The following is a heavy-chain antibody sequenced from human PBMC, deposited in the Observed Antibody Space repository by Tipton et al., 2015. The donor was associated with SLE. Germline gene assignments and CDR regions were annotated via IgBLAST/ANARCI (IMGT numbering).Heavy chain of an antibody. J-gene: IGHJ4*02. Sequence: GSLRLSCAASGFTFSNAWMSWVRQAPGKGLEWVSAISGSGGSTYYADSVKGRFTISRDNSKNTLYLQMNSLRAEDTAVYYCAKPWFYGYPDYWGQGTLVTVSS. V-gene: IGHV3-23*01. CDR1: GFTFSNAW. D-gene: IGHD5-18*01. CDR3: AKPWFYGYPDY. CDR2: ISGSGGST.